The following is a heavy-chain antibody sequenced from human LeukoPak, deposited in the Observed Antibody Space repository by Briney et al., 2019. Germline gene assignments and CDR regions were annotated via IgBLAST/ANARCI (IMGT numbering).Heavy chain of an antibody. CDR1: GFTFTTYR. D-gene: IGHD5-18*01. CDR2: ISSDGGST. V-gene: IGHV3-64*01. CDR3: AREEVELWSGFGY. Sequence: PGGSLKLSCAASGFTFTTYRMHWVRQAPGKGLEYVSGISSDGGSTYYANSVTGRFTISRDNSKNTLYLQMGSLRCEDMAVYSCAREEVELWSGFGYWGQGTLVTVSS. J-gene: IGHJ4*02.